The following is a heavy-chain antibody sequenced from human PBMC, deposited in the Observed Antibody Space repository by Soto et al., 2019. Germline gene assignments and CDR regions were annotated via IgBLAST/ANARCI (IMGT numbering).Heavy chain of an antibody. V-gene: IGHV1-69*13. CDR3: ARVREDTAMDMTSIYYYGMDV. CDR1: GGTFSSYA. CDR2: IIPIFGTA. D-gene: IGHD5-18*01. Sequence: SVKVSCKASGGTFSSYAISWVRQAPGQGLEWMGGIIPIFGTANYAQKFQGRVTITADESTSTAYMELSSLRSEDTAVYYCARVREDTAMDMTSIYYYGMDVWGQGTTVTVSS. J-gene: IGHJ6*02.